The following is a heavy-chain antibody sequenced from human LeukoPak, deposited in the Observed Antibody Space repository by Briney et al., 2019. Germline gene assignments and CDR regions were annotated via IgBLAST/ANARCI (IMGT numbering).Heavy chain of an antibody. J-gene: IGHJ4*02. D-gene: IGHD6-13*01. CDR2: INAGNGNT. Sequence: GASVKVSCKASGYTFTSYAMHWVRQAPGQRLEWMGWINAGNGNTKYSQKFQGRVTITRDTSASTAYMELSSLRSEDTAVYYCAREDSSSGGADYWGQGTLVTVSS. V-gene: IGHV1-3*01. CDR3: AREDSSSGGADY. CDR1: GYTFTSYA.